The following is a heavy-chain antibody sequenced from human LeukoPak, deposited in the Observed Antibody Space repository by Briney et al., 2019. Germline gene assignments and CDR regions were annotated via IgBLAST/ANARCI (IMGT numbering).Heavy chain of an antibody. J-gene: IGHJ4*02. D-gene: IGHD6-19*01. CDR2: ISAYNGNT. Sequence: ASVKVSCKASGYTFTRYGISWVRQAPGQGLEWMGWISAYNGNTNYAQKLQGRVTMTTDTSTSTAYMELRSLRSDDTAVYYCAREIEQWLVRYLDYWGQGTLVTVSS. CDR1: GYTFTRYG. CDR3: AREIEQWLVRYLDY. V-gene: IGHV1-18*01.